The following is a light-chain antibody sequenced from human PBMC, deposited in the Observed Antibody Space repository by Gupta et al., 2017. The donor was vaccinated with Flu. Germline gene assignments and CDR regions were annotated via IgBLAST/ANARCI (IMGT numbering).Light chain of an antibody. J-gene: IGLJ3*02. Sequence: QSVLTQPPSLSGAPGQRVTMSCAGSIPNIGAGYDVHWYQQLPGTVPKLLIYGNSKRPSGFPDRFSGAKSGPSASLAITGLQAEDEADYYCQSYDSSLSGSVFGGGTKLTVL. CDR1: IPNIGAGYD. V-gene: IGLV1-40*01. CDR2: GNS. CDR3: QSYDSSLSGSV.